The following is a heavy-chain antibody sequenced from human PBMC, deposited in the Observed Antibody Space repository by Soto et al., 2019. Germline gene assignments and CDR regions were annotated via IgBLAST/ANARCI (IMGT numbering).Heavy chain of an antibody. CDR2: IKAGNGNT. CDR3: ARDLIPAAITYYYRMDV. CDR1: GYTFTSYA. Sequence: VASVKVSCKASGYTFTSYAIHWVRQAPGQGLEWMGWIKAGNGNTKYSQKFQGRVTITRDTSATTAYMELSSLRSEDTAVYYCARDLIPAAITYYYRMDVWGQGTTVTVSS. J-gene: IGHJ6*02. D-gene: IGHD2-2*02. V-gene: IGHV1-3*01.